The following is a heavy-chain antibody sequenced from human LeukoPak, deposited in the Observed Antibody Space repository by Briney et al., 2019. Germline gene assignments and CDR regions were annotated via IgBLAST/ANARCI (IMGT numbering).Heavy chain of an antibody. V-gene: IGHV3-74*01. Sequence: GGSLRLTCAASGFTFSSYWMHWVRQAPGKGLVWVSRINSDGSNTNYADSVKGRFTISRDNAKNSLYLQMNSLRAEDPAVYFCARDLNKDSSSPLDYWGQGTLVTVSS. CDR1: GFTFSSYW. CDR3: ARDLNKDSSSPLDY. CDR2: INSDGSNT. D-gene: IGHD5-18*01. J-gene: IGHJ4*02.